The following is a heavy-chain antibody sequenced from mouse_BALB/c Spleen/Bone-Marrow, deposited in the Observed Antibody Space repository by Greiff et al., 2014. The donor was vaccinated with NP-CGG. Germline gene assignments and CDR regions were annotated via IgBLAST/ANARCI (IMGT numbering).Heavy chain of an antibody. CDR2: ISYSGST. D-gene: IGHD1-1*01. Sequence: VQLQQSGPGLVKPSQSLSLTCTVTGYSITSDYAWNWIRQFPGNKLEWMGYISYSGSTGYNPSPRSRISITRDTSKNQFFLQLNSVTTEDTATYYCARENYVSSPWFAYWGQGTLVTVSA. CDR1: GYSITSDYA. V-gene: IGHV3-2*02. J-gene: IGHJ3*01. CDR3: ARENYVSSPWFAY.